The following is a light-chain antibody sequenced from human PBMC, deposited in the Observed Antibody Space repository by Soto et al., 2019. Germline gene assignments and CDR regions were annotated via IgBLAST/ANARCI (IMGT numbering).Light chain of an antibody. CDR2: DAS. V-gene: IGKV1-5*01. CDR3: QQYNTYPLT. Sequence: DIQMTQSPSTLSASVGDRVTITCRASQTISNWLAWYQQKPGKAPKVLIFDASTLDGGVPSRFSGRRSGTDFTLTISSLQSSDFATYYCQQYNTYPLTFGGGTKVEI. CDR1: QTISNW. J-gene: IGKJ4*01.